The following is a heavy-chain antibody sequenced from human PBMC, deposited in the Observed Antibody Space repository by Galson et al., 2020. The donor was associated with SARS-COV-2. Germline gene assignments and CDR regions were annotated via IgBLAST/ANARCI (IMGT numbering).Heavy chain of an antibody. CDR3: LRDRIAAGSRDNSDY. CDR1: GGPISSSDW. V-gene: IGHV4-4*02. D-gene: IGHD6-6*01. Sequence: SETLSLTCAVSGGPISSSDWWSWVRQPPEKGLEWIGEIYRSGSTNYNPSLKSRVTISVDKSKNQFSLKLNSVTAADTAVYYCLRDRIAAGSRDNSDYWGQGTLVTVSS. J-gene: IGHJ4*02. CDR2: IYRSGST.